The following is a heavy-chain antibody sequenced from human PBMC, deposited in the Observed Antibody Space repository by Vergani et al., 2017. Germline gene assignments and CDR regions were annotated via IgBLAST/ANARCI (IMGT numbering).Heavy chain of an antibody. J-gene: IGHJ4*02. V-gene: IGHV1-46*01. Sequence: QVQLVQSGAEVKKPGASVKVSCKASGYTFTSYYMHWVRQAPGQGLEWMGIINPSGGSTSYAQKFQGRVSMTRDTSTSTVYMELSSLRSEDTAVYYCARELRLGELVDYWGQGTLVTVSS. CDR3: ARELRLGELVDY. D-gene: IGHD3-16*01. CDR1: GYTFTSYY. CDR2: INPSGGST.